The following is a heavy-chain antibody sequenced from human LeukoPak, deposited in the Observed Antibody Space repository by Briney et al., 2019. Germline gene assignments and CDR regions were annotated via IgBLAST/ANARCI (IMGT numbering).Heavy chain of an antibody. Sequence: PGGSLRLSCAASGFTFSNAWMSWVHQAPGKGLEWVGRIKSKTDGGTTDYAAPVKGRFTISRDDSKNTLYLQMNSLKTEDTAVYYCTEQLAFYYYYGMDVWGRGTTVTVSS. V-gene: IGHV3-15*01. J-gene: IGHJ6*04. CDR1: GFTFSNAW. CDR2: IKSKTDGGTT. D-gene: IGHD6-13*01. CDR3: TEQLAFYYYYGMDV.